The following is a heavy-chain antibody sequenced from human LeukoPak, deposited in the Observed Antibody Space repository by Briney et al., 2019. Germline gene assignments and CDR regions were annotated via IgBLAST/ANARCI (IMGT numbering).Heavy chain of an antibody. J-gene: IGHJ4*02. CDR1: GIIFSNHW. V-gene: IGHV3-74*01. CDR2: INQDGSVT. CDR3: VNSLGAIDN. D-gene: IGHD2-21*01. Sequence: SGGSLRLSCATSGIIFSNHWMHWARQAPGKGLVWVSNINQDGSVTYYADSVKGRYTISRDNAKNTLYLQMNSLRAEDTAAYYCVNSLGAIDNWGQGTLVSVSS.